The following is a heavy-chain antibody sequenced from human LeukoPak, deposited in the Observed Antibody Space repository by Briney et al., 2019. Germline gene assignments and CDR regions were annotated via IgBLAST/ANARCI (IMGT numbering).Heavy chain of an antibody. J-gene: IGHJ4*02. CDR2: IYDSEST. V-gene: IGHV4-4*02. CDR3: ARVIGNYCRGFDS. Sequence: SEPLSLTCAVSGGSISSSNWWSWVRQPPGKGLEWIGEIYDSESTSCNPSLKSRVTISVDKSKNQLSLKVSSVTAADTAMYYCARVIGNYCRGFDSWGQGILSPSPQ. CDR1: GGSISSSNW. D-gene: IGHD1-26*01.